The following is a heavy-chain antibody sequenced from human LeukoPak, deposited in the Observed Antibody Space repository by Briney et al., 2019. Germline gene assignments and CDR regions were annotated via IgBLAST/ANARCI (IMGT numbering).Heavy chain of an antibody. D-gene: IGHD3-9*01. CDR3: ATFMYYDILTGYYVDY. CDR2: FDPEDGET. J-gene: IGHJ4*02. Sequence: ASVKVSCKVSGYTLTELSMHWVRQAPGKGLEWMGGFDPEDGETIYAQKFQGRVTMTEDTSTDTAYMELSSLRSEDTAVYYCATFMYYDILTGYYVDYWGQGTLVTVSS. CDR1: GYTLTELS. V-gene: IGHV1-24*01.